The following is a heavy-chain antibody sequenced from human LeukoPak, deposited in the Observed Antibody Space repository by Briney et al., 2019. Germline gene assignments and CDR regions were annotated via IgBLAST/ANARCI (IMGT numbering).Heavy chain of an antibody. J-gene: IGHJ4*02. CDR3: TTDRDY. CDR2: IKRKTDGGTT. V-gene: IGHV3-15*01. CDR1: GFTFTDAW. Sequence: GGSLRLPCAASGFTFTDAWMSWVRQAPGKGLEWVGRIKRKTDGGTTDYAAPVKGRFTISRDDSKNTLYLQMNSLKTEDTAVYYCTTDRDYWGQGTLVTVSS.